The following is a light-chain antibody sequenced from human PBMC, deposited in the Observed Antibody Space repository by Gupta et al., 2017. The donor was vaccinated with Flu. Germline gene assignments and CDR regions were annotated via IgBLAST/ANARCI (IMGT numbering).Light chain of an antibody. J-gene: IGKJ5*01. CDR1: QSVSAKY. CDR2: ATS. CDR3: QQYGSSPTT. Sequence: VXTQSPGSLSLSPGERATLACRASQSVSAKYLAWYQQTPGQAPRLLIYATSSRATGTDFTLTISRLEPEDFGVYYCQQYGSSPTTFGHGTRLEIK. V-gene: IGKV3-20*01.